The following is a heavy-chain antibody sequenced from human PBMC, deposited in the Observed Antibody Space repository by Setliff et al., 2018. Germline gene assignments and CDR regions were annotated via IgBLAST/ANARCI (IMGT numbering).Heavy chain of an antibody. Sequence: ASVKVSCKASGYIFTTYGFNWVRQAPGQGLEWMGMISTYTGKTTYAQKFQGRVTMTTDTSTGTGYMELRSLRSDDTAVYFCARFGGSCSSSSCYASDLWGRGTRVTVSS. CDR1: GYIFTTYG. CDR3: ARFGGSCSSSSCYASDL. J-gene: IGHJ3*01. D-gene: IGHD2-2*01. CDR2: ISTYTGKT. V-gene: IGHV1-18*01.